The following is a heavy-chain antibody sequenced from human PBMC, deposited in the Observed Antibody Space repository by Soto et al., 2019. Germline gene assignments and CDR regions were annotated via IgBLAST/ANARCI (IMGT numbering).Heavy chain of an antibody. J-gene: IGHJ4*02. CDR2: INHSGST. Sequence: SETLSLTCAVYGGSFSGYYWSWIRQPPGKGLEWIGEINHSGSTNYNPSLKSRVTISVDTSKNQFSLKLSSVTAADTAVYYCARGVAVVAATSDYWRQGPLVTVS. CDR1: GGSFSGYY. D-gene: IGHD2-15*01. CDR3: ARGVAVVAATSDY. V-gene: IGHV4-34*01.